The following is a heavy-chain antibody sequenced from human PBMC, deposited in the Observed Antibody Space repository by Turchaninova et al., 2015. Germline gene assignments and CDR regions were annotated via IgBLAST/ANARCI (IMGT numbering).Heavy chain of an antibody. D-gene: IGHD3-10*01. CDR3: ARGAHYYGSGALGFFDP. J-gene: IGHJ5*02. Sequence: QVQLQESGPGLVKPSQTLSLPCPVSGGSISSGGYYWSWIRQHPGKGLEWIGYIYYSGSTYYNPSLKSRVTISVDTSKNQFSLKLSSVTAADTAVYYCARGAHYYGSGALGFFDPWGQGTLVTVSS. V-gene: IGHV4-31*03. CDR2: IYYSGST. CDR1: GGSISSGGYY.